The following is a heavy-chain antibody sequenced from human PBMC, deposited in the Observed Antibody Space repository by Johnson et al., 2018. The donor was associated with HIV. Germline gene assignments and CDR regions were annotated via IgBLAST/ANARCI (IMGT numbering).Heavy chain of an antibody. CDR1: GFTFSSYG. J-gene: IGHJ3*02. CDR2: ISYDGSNK. CDR3: AREMGWLVLYYAVDI. V-gene: IGHV3-30*03. Sequence: QVQLVESGGGVVRPGRSLRLSCAGSGFTFSSYGMHWVRQAPGKGLEWVAVISYDGSNKYYADPVKGRFTISRDNSKNTLYLQMNSLRAEDTAVYYCAREMGWLVLYYAVDIWGQGTMVTVSS. D-gene: IGHD6-19*01.